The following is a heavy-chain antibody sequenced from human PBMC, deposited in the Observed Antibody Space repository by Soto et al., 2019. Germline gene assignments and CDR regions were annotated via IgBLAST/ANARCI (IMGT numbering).Heavy chain of an antibody. D-gene: IGHD6-19*01. CDR2: ISAYNGNT. J-gene: IGHJ3*02. CDR3: ARDDFIAVAGMKAFDI. V-gene: IGHV1-18*01. Sequence: ASVKVSCKASGYTFTSYGISRVRQAPGQGLEWMGWISAYNGNTNYAQKLQGRVTMTTDTSTSTAYMELRSLRSDDTAVYYCARDDFIAVAGMKAFDIWGQGTMVTVSS. CDR1: GYTFTSYG.